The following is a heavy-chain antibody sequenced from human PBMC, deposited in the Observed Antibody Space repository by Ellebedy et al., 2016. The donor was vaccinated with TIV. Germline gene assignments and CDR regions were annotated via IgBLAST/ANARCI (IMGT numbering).Heavy chain of an antibody. CDR2: IWYDGSNK. J-gene: IGHJ3*02. V-gene: IGHV3-33*08. D-gene: IGHD4-17*01. CDR3: ARGAAVTTHDAFDI. Sequence: GESLKISCAASGFTFSSYGMHWVRQSPGKGLEWVAVIWYDGSNKDYADSVKGRFTISRDNSKNTLYLQMNSRRAEDTAVDYCARGAAVTTHDAFDIWGQGTMVTVSS. CDR1: GFTFSSYG.